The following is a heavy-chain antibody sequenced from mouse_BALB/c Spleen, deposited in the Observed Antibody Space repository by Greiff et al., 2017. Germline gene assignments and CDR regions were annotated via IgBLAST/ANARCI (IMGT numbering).Heavy chain of an antibody. J-gene: IGHJ4*01. V-gene: IGHV1-87*01. CDR3: ANYDYDDAMDY. D-gene: IGHD2-4*01. Sequence: VQLVESGAELARPGASVKLSCKASGYTFTSYWMQWVKQRPGQGLEWIGAIYPGDGDTRYTQKFKGKATLTADKSSSTAYMQLSSLASEDSAVYYCANYDYDDAMDYWGQGTSVTVSS. CDR1: GYTFTSYW. CDR2: IYPGDGDT.